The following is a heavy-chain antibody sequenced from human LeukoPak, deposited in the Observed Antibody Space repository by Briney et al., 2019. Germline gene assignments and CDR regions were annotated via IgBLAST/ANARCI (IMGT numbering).Heavy chain of an antibody. J-gene: IGHJ5*02. D-gene: IGHD3-16*01. Sequence: PSETLSLTCTVSGGSISSSSYYWGWIRQPPGKGLEWIGSIYYSGSTYYNPSLKSRVAISVDTSKNQFSLTFISMTAADTAVYYCARELRGSDGWGWFGPWGQGTLVTVSS. V-gene: IGHV4-39*07. CDR2: IYYSGST. CDR1: GGSISSSSYY. CDR3: ARELRGSDGWGWFGP.